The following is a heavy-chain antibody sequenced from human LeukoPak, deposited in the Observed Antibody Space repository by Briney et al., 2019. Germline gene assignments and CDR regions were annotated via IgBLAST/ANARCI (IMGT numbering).Heavy chain of an antibody. CDR2: INPSGGST. V-gene: IGHV1-46*01. CDR1: GYTFTSYY. Sequence: ASVKVSCKASGYTFTSYYMHWVRQAPGQGLEWMGIINPSGGSTSYAQKFQGRVTMTRDTSTSTVYMELSSLRSEDTAVYYCARAVLAYCGGDCRDFDYWGQGTLVTVSS. CDR3: ARAVLAYCGGDCRDFDY. J-gene: IGHJ4*02. D-gene: IGHD2-21*02.